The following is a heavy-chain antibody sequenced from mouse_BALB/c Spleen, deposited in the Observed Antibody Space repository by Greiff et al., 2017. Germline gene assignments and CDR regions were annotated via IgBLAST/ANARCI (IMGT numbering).Heavy chain of an antibody. CDR1: GFTFSDYY. CDR2: ISDGGSYT. J-gene: IGHJ3*01. D-gene: IGHD2-14*01. CDR3: GRDEWGVRQWFAY. Sequence: DVMLVESGGGLVKPGGSLKLSCAASGFTFSDYYMYWVRQTPEKRLEWVATISDGGSYTYYPDSVKGRFTISRDNAKNNQYLQMSSLKSEDTAMYYYGRDEWGVRQWFAYWGQGTLVTVSA. V-gene: IGHV5-4*02.